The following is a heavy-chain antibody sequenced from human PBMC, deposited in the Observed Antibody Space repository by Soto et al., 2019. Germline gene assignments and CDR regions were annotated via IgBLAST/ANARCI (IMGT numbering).Heavy chain of an antibody. J-gene: IGHJ4*01. CDR3: ARDKITGLFDY. V-gene: IGHV4-34*01. Sequence: QVQLQQWGAGLLKPSETLSLTCGVYGGSFSGYYWTWIRQPPGTGLEWIGEINHSGSTNYNPSLKTRVTISVDTSKNQFSLKLTSVTAADTAVYYCARDKITGLFDYWGHGTLVTVSS. CDR2: INHSGST. CDR1: GGSFSGYY. D-gene: IGHD2-8*02.